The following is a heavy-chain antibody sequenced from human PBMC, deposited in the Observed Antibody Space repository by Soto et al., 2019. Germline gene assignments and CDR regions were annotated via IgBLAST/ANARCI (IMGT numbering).Heavy chain of an antibody. CDR3: AHRRIGVSQWNYGDFDY. CDR2: IYWDDDK. J-gene: IGHJ4*02. D-gene: IGHD6-19*01. V-gene: IGHV2-5*02. Sequence: KESGPTLVKPTQTLTLTCSFSGFSLSTSGVGVGWVRQPPGKALEWLVFIYWDDDKRYSPSLRNRLTITKDTSKNQVVLTMTNVDPVDTATYFCAHRRIGVSQWNYGDFDYWGQGTLVTVSS. CDR1: GFSLSTSGVG.